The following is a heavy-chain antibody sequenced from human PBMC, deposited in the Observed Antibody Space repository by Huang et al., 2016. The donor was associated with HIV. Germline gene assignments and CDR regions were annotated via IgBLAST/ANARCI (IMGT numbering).Heavy chain of an antibody. J-gene: IGHJ5*02. CDR3: ARRFRVAATRKWFDP. D-gene: IGHD3-10*01. CDR2: VNGGGDI. CDR1: CESLGTYY. Sequence: QVQLQQWGAGLLKPSETLALTCAVYCESLGTYYWAWIRRPPGKGLQWIGEVNGGGDINYNPSLGSRVTISVDTSRHQVSLTLTSMTAADTATYYCARRFRVAATRKWFDPWGQGTLVIVSS. V-gene: IGHV4-34*01.